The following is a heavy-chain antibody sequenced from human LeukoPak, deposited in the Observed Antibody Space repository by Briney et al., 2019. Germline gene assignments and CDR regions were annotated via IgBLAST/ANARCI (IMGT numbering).Heavy chain of an antibody. V-gene: IGHV4-59*01. Sequence: SETLSLACTVSGGSISSYYWSWIRQPPGKGLEWIGYIYYSGSTNYNPSLKSRVTISVDTSKNQFSLKLSSVTAADTAVYYCARGEDSSGYYLDYWGQGTLVTVSS. J-gene: IGHJ4*02. CDR1: GGSISSYY. D-gene: IGHD3-22*01. CDR2: IYYSGST. CDR3: ARGEDSSGYYLDY.